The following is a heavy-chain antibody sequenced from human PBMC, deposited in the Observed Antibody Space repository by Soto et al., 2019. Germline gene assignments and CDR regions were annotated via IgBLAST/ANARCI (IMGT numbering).Heavy chain of an antibody. CDR1: GDSISTFHW. CDR2: IFHSGST. Sequence: SETLSLTCTVSGDSISTFHWWTWLRQPPGRGLEWIGEIFHSGSTTYNPSLKSRVTIAADKSTKEYSQHRNLGSAAKTVYYYGAGDGGEGLQSGGGWFDPWGPGILVTVSS. CDR3: AGDGGEGLQSGGGWFDP. D-gene: IGHD1-26*01. J-gene: IGHJ5*02. V-gene: IGHV4-4*02.